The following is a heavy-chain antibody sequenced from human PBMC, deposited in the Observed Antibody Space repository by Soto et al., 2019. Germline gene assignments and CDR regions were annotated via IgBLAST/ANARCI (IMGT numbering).Heavy chain of an antibody. CDR2: IYYSGST. V-gene: IGHV4-59*01. J-gene: IGHJ4*02. D-gene: IGHD6-6*01. CDR1: GGSISSYY. CDR3: ARSIAARPGSNYFDY. Sequence: QVQLQESGPGLVKPSETLSLTCTVSGGSISSYYWSWIRQPPGKGLEWIGYIYYSGSTNYNPSLKSRVTISVDTSKNQFSLKLSSVTAADTAVYYCARSIAARPGSNYFDYWGQGTLVTVSS.